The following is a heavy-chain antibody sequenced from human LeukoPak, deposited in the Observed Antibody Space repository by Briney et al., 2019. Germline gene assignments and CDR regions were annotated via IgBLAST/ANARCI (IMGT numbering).Heavy chain of an antibody. CDR2: INPSGGST. D-gene: IGHD3-10*01. Sequence: ASVKVSCKASGYTFTSYYMHWVRQAPGQGLEWMGIINPSGGSTSYAQKFQSRVTMTRDTSTSTVYMELSSLRSEDTAVYYCSCYYGSGRAPAIDYWGQGTLVTVSS. V-gene: IGHV1-46*01. CDR3: SCYYGSGRAPAIDY. CDR1: GYTFTSYY. J-gene: IGHJ4*02.